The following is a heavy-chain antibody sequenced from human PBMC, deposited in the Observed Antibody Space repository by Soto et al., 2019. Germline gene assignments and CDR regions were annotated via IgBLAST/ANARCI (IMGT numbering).Heavy chain of an antibody. V-gene: IGHV1-46*01. D-gene: IGHD6-6*01. CDR2: INPSGGST. CDR3: ARDSSSGYNWFDH. CDR1: VYTFTSYY. Sequence: XSVKVSCKASVYTFTSYYMHWVRQAPGQGLEWMGIINPSGGSTSYAQKFQGRVTMTRDTSTSTVYMELSSLRSEDTAVYYCARDSSSGYNWFDHWGQGPLVTVSS. J-gene: IGHJ5*02.